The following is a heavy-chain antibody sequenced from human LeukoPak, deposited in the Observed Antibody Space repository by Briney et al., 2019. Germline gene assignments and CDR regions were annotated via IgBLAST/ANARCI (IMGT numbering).Heavy chain of an antibody. J-gene: IGHJ3*02. V-gene: IGHV3-30*03. CDR2: IIYDGSNK. D-gene: IGHD5-12*01. Sequence: GGSLRLSCAASGFTFSSYGMHWVRQAPGKGLGWVAVIIYDGSNKFYADSVKGRFTISRDNAKNTLYLQMNSLRAEDTAVYYCARGVAHAFDIWGQGTMVTVSS. CDR1: GFTFSSYG. CDR3: ARGVAHAFDI.